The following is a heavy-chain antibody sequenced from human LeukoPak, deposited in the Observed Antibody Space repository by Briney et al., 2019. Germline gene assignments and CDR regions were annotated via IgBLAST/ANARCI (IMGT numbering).Heavy chain of an antibody. Sequence: VGSLRLSCVASGFTFSSYGMHWVRQAPGKGLEWVAVILYDGRIKYYADSVKGRFTISRDNSKIPLYLQMNSLRAEDTALYYCAKDGGYTRLDYWGQGTLVTVSS. D-gene: IGHD3-16*01. J-gene: IGHJ4*02. V-gene: IGHV3-30*18. CDR2: ILYDGRIK. CDR3: AKDGGYTRLDY. CDR1: GFTFSSYG.